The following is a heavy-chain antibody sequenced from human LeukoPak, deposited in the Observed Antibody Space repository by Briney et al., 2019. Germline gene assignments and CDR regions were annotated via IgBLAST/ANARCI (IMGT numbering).Heavy chain of an antibody. Sequence: GDSLKISCKGSGYSFTTYWIGWVRQMPGKGLELMGIIYPGDSDTRYSPSFQGQVTISADKSISTAYLQWNSLKASDTAMYYCARHQIVGATRSPFDYWGQGTLVTVSS. J-gene: IGHJ4*02. CDR3: ARHQIVGATRSPFDY. V-gene: IGHV5-51*01. CDR2: IYPGDSDT. D-gene: IGHD1-26*01. CDR1: GYSFTTYW.